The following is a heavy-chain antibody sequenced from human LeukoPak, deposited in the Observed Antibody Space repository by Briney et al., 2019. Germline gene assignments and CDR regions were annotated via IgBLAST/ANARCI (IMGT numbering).Heavy chain of an antibody. D-gene: IGHD3-22*01. Sequence: SGGSLRLSCAASGFTFSTYSMIWVRQAPGKGLEWVSYISSSGTTIYYADSVKGRFTISRDNAKHSLYLQMNSLRDDDTAVYYCARDFVIVAPSALWGQGTLVTVSS. J-gene: IGHJ4*02. CDR1: GFTFSTYS. CDR2: ISSSGTTI. CDR3: ARDFVIVAPSAL. V-gene: IGHV3-48*02.